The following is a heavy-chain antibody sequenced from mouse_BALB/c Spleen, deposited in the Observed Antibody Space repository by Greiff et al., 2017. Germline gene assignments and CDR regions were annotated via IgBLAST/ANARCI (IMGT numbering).Heavy chain of an antibody. CDR1: GFSLTSYG. CDR3: ARDYYGSTSYWYFDV. D-gene: IGHD1-1*01. Sequence: VMLVESGPGLVAPSQSLSITCTVSGFSLTSYGVHWVRQPPGKGLEWLGVIWAGGSTNYNSALMSRLSISKDNSKSQVFLKMNSLQTDDTAMYYCARDYYGSTSYWYFDVWGAGTTVTVSS. J-gene: IGHJ1*01. V-gene: IGHV2-9*02. CDR2: IWAGGST.